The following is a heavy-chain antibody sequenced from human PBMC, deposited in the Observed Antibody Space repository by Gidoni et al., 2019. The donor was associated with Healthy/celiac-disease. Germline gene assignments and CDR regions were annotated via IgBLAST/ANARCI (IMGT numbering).Heavy chain of an antibody. D-gene: IGHD3-3*01. V-gene: IGHV3-33*01. J-gene: IGHJ6*02. CDR2: IWYDGSNK. Sequence: QVQLVESGGGVVQPGRSLILSCAASGFTLSSYGLHWVRQAPGKGLEWVAVIWYDGSNKYYADSVKGRFTISRDNSKNTLYLQMNSLRAEDTAVYYCARDPYDFWSGYYPYGMDVWGQGTTVTVSS. CDR1: GFTLSSYG. CDR3: ARDPYDFWSGYYPYGMDV.